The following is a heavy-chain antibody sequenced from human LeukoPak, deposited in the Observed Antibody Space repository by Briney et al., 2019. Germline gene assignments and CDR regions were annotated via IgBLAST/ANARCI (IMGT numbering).Heavy chain of an antibody. J-gene: IGHJ4*02. V-gene: IGHV1-46*01. CDR3: ARDSSDSSGWDAFDY. Sequence: ASVKVSCKASGYTFTSYYMHWVRQAPGQGLEWMGIINPSGGSTSYARKFQGRVTMTRDTSTSTVYMELSSLRPEDTAVYYCARDSSDSSGWDAFDYWGQGTLVTVSS. D-gene: IGHD6-19*01. CDR1: GYTFTSYY. CDR2: INPSGGST.